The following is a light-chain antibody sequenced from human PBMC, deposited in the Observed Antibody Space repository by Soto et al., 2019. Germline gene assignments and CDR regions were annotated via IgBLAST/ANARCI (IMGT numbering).Light chain of an antibody. Sequence: DIVMTQSPDSLAVSLGERATINCKSSQSVLYSSNNKDHLAWYQQKSGQPPKLLIYWASTRESGVPDRFRGSGSGPDFTLTISSLQAEDVAVYYCQQYYSTPCTFGQGTKVEIK. CDR3: QQYYSTPCT. V-gene: IGKV4-1*01. J-gene: IGKJ1*01. CDR1: QSVLYSSNNKDH. CDR2: WAS.